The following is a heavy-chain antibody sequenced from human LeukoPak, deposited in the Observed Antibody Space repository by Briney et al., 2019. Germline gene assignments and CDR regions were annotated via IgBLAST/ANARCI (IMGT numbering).Heavy chain of an antibody. CDR3: AAESERWLVRS. V-gene: IGHV4-59*01. Sequence: SETLSLTCTVSGGSISSYYWSWVRQPPGKGLEWIGYIYYSGSTNYNPSLKSRVTISIDTSKNQFSLKLSSVTAADTAVYYCAAESERWLVRSWGQGTLVTVSS. CDR2: IYYSGST. J-gene: IGHJ4*02. CDR1: GGSISSYY. D-gene: IGHD6-19*01.